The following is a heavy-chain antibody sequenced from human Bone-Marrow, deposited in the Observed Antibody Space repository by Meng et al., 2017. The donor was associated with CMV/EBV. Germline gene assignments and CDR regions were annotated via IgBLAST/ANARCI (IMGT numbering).Heavy chain of an antibody. CDR3: TGYSSSWTSKDYFDY. D-gene: IGHD6-13*01. CDR1: GFTFSGSA. Sequence: GGSLRLSCAASGFTFSGSAMHWVRQASGKGLEWVGRIRSKANSYATAYAASVKGRFTISRDDSKNTAYLQMNSLKTEDTVVYYCTGYSSSWTSKDYFDYWGQGTLVTVSS. CDR2: IRSKANSYAT. V-gene: IGHV3-73*01. J-gene: IGHJ4*02.